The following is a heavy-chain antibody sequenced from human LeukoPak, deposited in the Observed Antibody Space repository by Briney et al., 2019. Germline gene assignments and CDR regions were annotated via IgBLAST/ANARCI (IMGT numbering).Heavy chain of an antibody. Sequence: PSETLFLTCTVSGGSISSSSYYWGWIRQPPGKGLEWIGSIYYSGSAYYNPSLKSRVTISVDTSKNQFSLKLSSVTAADTAVYYCAVETTPFDYWGQGTLVTVSS. CDR1: GGSISSSSYY. D-gene: IGHD1-1*01. CDR3: AVETTPFDY. J-gene: IGHJ4*02. V-gene: IGHV4-39*07. CDR2: IYYSGSA.